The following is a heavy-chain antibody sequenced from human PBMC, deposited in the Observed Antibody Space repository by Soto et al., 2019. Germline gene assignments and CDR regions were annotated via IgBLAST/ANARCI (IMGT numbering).Heavy chain of an antibody. Sequence: QVQLVQSGAEVKKPGASVKVSCKASGYTFTGYYMHWVRQAPGQGLEWMGWINPNSGGTNYAQKFQGWVTMTRDTSISTAYMELSRLRSDDTAVYYCARESSSSPPVEGGYYYYYYGMDVWGQGTTVTVSS. CDR3: ARESSSSPPVEGGYYYYYYGMDV. V-gene: IGHV1-2*04. CDR1: GYTFTGYY. D-gene: IGHD2-15*01. CDR2: INPNSGGT. J-gene: IGHJ6*02.